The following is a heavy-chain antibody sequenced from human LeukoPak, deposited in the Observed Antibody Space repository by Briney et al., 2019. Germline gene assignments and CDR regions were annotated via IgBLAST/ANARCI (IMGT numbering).Heavy chain of an antibody. D-gene: IGHD3-22*01. J-gene: IGHJ4*02. Sequence: GRSLRLSCAASGFTFSSYAMHWVRQAPGKGLEWVAVISYDGSNKYYADSVKGRFTISRDNAKNTLYLQMNSLRAEDTAVYYCARDHYYDSSGYYDYWGQGTLVTVSS. V-gene: IGHV3-30*04. CDR2: ISYDGSNK. CDR3: ARDHYYDSSGYYDY. CDR1: GFTFSSYA.